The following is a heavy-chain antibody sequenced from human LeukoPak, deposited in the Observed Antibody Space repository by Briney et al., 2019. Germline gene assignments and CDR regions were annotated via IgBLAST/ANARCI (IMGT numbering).Heavy chain of an antibody. CDR2: IRNDGSDK. Sequence: GGSLRLSCAASGFTFSSYGIHWVRQAPGKGLDWVAFIRNDGSDKYYGGSVKGRFTISRDNSKNTVYLQTNSLRSEDTSVYFCAKVATETAMVTGGFDYWGQGTLVTVSS. J-gene: IGHJ4*02. V-gene: IGHV3-30*02. CDR1: GFTFSSYG. D-gene: IGHD5-18*01. CDR3: AKVATETAMVTGGFDY.